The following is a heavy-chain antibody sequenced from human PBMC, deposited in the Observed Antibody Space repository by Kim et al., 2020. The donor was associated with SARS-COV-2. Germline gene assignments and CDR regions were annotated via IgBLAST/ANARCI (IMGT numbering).Heavy chain of an antibody. J-gene: IGHJ6*02. V-gene: IGHV3-30*02. Sequence: GRFTISRDNSKTTLYLQMNSLRAEDTAVYYCAKLRGTAAIYYYYYGMDVWGQGTTVTVSS. CDR3: AKLRGTAAIYYYYYGMDV. D-gene: IGHD6-13*01.